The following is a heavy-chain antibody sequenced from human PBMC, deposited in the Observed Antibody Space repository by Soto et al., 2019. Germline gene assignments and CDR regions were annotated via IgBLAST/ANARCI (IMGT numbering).Heavy chain of an antibody. V-gene: IGHV1-2*02. Sequence: ASVKVSCKPSGYTFTANYIHWVRQAPGQGLEWMGWMATSSGGTRFAQNFQGRVTMTRDTSMATAYMELTTLTLDDTAVYYCARGSGSSWFDYRGQGTQVTVSS. CDR1: GYTFTANY. CDR2: MATSSGGT. D-gene: IGHD6-25*01. J-gene: IGHJ4*02. CDR3: ARGSGSSWFDY.